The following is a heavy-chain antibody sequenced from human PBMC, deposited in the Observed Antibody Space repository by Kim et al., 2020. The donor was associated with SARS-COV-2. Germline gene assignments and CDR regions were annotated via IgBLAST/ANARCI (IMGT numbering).Heavy chain of an antibody. CDR1: GGSVSSGSYY. D-gene: IGHD4-17*01. CDR3: ARDRTVTSLWYFDL. V-gene: IGHV4-61*01. Sequence: SETLSLTCTVSGGSVSSGSYYWSWIRQPPGKGLEWIGYIYYSGSTNYNPSLKSRVTISVDTSKNQFSLKLSSVTAADTAVYYCARDRTVTSLWYFDLWGRGTLVTVSS. CDR2: IYYSGST. J-gene: IGHJ2*01.